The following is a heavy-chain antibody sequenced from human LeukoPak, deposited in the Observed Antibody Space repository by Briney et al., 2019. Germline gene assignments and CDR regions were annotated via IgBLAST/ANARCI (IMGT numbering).Heavy chain of an antibody. CDR1: GYYFSRYW. Sequence: GGSLRLSCAASGYYFSRYWMHWVRQAPGEGLVWVSRISTDGSSTTYADSVKGRFTISRDNSKNTLYLQMNSLRAEDTAVYYCAKSSSWSPVGRFAGLDYWGQGTLVTVSS. J-gene: IGHJ4*02. CDR3: AKSSSWSPVGRFAGLDY. D-gene: IGHD6-13*01. CDR2: ISTDGSST. V-gene: IGHV3-74*01.